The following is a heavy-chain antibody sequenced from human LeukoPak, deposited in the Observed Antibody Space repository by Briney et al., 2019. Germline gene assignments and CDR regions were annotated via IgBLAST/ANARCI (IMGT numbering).Heavy chain of an antibody. J-gene: IGHJ4*02. Sequence: SETLSLTCTVSGGSISSYYWSWIRQPPGKGLEWIGYIYYSGSTNYNPSLKSRVTISVDTSKNQFSLKLSSVTAADTAVYYCARQDGYKVYFDCWGQGTLVTVSS. D-gene: IGHD5-24*01. CDR1: GGSISSYY. CDR3: ARQDGYKVYFDC. V-gene: IGHV4-59*01. CDR2: IYYSGST.